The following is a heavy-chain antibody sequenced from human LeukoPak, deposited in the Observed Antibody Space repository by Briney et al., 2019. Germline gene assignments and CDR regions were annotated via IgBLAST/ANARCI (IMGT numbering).Heavy chain of an antibody. J-gene: IGHJ4*02. V-gene: IGHV3-7*01. D-gene: IGHD5-18*01. Sequence: PGGSLRRSCAASGFTFSSYWMSWVGQAPGKGLEWLASIKQDGSEKYYVDSVKGRFTISRDNAKNSLYLQMNSLRAEDTAVYYCASSFYSYGSYYFDYWGQGTLVTVSS. CDR3: ASSFYSYGSYYFDY. CDR1: GFTFSSYW. CDR2: IKQDGSEK.